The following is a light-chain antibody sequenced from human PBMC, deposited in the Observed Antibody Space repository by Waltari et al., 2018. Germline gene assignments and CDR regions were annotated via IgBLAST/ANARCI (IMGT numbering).Light chain of an antibody. CDR2: DFD. CDR3: CSYAASVHWL. CDR1: SSDVGGYNY. V-gene: IGLV2-11*01. J-gene: IGLJ3*02. Sequence: QSALTQPRSVSGSPGQSVTISCTGTSSDVGGYNYFSWYQQHPGRAPKLIIYDFDKRPSGVPDRFFGSKSGNTASLTISGLQADDESDFYCCSYAASVHWLFGGGTKVTVL.